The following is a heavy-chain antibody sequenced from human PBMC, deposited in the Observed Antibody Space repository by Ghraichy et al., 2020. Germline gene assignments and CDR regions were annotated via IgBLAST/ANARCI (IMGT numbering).Heavy chain of an antibody. CDR3: ARAPSSSPFVLGCYFDY. V-gene: IGHV1-69*06. CDR2: IIPIFGTA. CDR1: GGTFSSYA. Sequence: SVKVSCKASGGTFSSYAISWVRQAPGQGLEWMGGIIPIFGTANYAQKFQGRVTITADKSTSTAYMELSSLRSEDTAVYYCARAPSSSPFVLGCYFDYWGQGTLVTVSS. D-gene: IGHD2-2*01. J-gene: IGHJ4*02.